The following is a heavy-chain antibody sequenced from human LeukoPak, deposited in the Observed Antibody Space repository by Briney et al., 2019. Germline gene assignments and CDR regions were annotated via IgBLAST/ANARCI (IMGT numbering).Heavy chain of an antibody. Sequence: PGGSLRLSCAASGFTFAYSAMSWVRQAPGKRLEWVSAISGSGATTSYADSVKGRLTISRDNSKNTLYLQMNSLRAEDTAVYYCAKDQGVPWAGYYMDVWGKGTTVTVSS. CDR3: AKDQGVPWAGYYMDV. D-gene: IGHD7-27*01. V-gene: IGHV3-23*01. CDR1: GFTFAYSA. CDR2: ISGSGATT. J-gene: IGHJ6*03.